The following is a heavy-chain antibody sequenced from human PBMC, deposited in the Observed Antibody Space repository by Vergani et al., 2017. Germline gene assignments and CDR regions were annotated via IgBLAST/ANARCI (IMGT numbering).Heavy chain of an antibody. V-gene: IGHV1-2*02. Sequence: QVQLVQSGAEVKKPGASVKVSCKASGYTFTDYFMHWVRQAPGQGLEWMGWINPNSGNTNYAQKLQGRVTMTTDTSTSTAYMELRSLRSDDTAVYYCARDPARNWGENPGPFDYWGQGTLVTVSS. CDR1: GYTFTDYF. CDR3: ARDPARNWGENPGPFDY. J-gene: IGHJ4*02. D-gene: IGHD7-27*01. CDR2: INPNSGNT.